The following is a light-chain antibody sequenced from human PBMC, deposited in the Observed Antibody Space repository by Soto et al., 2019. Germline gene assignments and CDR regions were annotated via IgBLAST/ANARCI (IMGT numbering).Light chain of an antibody. CDR1: AGDVGAYDF. V-gene: IGLV2-14*03. Sequence: QSVLTQPASVSGSPGQSITISCTGSAGDVGAYDFVSWYQHHPGKAPKLLIFDVTNRPSGVSDRFSGSKSGNTAFLTISGLQAEDEADYHCSSFSPGSTLIMFGGGTKLTVL. CDR2: DVT. CDR3: SSFSPGSTLIM. J-gene: IGLJ3*02.